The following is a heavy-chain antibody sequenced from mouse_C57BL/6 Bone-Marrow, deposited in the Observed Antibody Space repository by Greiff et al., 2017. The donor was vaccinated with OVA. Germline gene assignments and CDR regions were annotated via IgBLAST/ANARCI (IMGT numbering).Heavy chain of an antibody. V-gene: IGHV2-2*01. CDR3: AGTVVGGGYAMDY. Sequence: VQLVESGPGLVQPSQSLSITCTVSGFSLTSYGVNWVRQSPGKGLEWLGVIWSGGSTDYNAAFISRLSISKDNSKSQVFFKMNRLQADDTAIYYCAGTVVGGGYAMDYWGQGTSVTVSS. CDR2: IWSGGST. J-gene: IGHJ4*01. D-gene: IGHD1-1*01. CDR1: GFSLTSYG.